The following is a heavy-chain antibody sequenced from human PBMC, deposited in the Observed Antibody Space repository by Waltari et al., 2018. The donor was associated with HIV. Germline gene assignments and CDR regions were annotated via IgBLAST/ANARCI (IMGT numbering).Heavy chain of an antibody. Sequence: QVQLQESGPGLVKPSQTLSLTCPVSGGSIPSGAYYWTWIRQPAGKGLEWIGRVYTSGSANYNPSLRSRVTMSLDTSKNQFSLKLTSVTAADTAVYYCARGLDILTGHYHWFLDVWGRGTLVTVSS. J-gene: IGHJ2*01. CDR2: VYTSGSA. CDR1: GGSIPSGAYY. D-gene: IGHD3-9*01. CDR3: ARGLDILTGHYHWFLDV. V-gene: IGHV4-61*02.